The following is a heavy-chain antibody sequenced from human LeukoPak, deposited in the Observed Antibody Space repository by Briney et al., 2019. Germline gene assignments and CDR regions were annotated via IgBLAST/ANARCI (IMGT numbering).Heavy chain of an antibody. CDR3: AAVHAGYYFDY. CDR2: IYSGGST. CDR1: GFTVSSNY. D-gene: IGHD3-10*01. J-gene: IGHJ4*02. Sequence: PGGSLRLSCAASGFTVSSNYMSWVRQAPGKGLEWVSIIYSGGSTYYADSVKGRFTISRDNSKNTLYLQMNSLRAEDTAVYYCAAVHAGYYFDYWGQGTLVTVSS. V-gene: IGHV3-53*01.